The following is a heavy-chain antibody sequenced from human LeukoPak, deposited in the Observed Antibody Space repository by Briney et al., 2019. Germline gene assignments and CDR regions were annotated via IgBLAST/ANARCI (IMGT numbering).Heavy chain of an antibody. CDR1: GYTFTSNY. CDR2: ISPSGGST. V-gene: IGHV1-46*01. Sequence: SSVKVSCKAFGYTFTSNYMHWVRQAPAQGPEWMGVISPSGGSTTYAQKFQGRVPLTRDISTSTDYLELSSLRSEDTAGYYCARDNSVRDEAWWFNPWGQGTLVTVSS. CDR3: ARDNSVRDEAWWFNP. D-gene: IGHD5-24*01. J-gene: IGHJ5*02.